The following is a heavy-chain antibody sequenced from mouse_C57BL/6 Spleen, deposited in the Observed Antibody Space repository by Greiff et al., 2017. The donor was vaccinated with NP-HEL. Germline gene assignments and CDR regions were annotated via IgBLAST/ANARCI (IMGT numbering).Heavy chain of an antibody. CDR1: GYTFTSYG. V-gene: IGHV1-81*01. D-gene: IGHD3-2*02. CDR3: ARSTAQAGYYYAMDY. CDR2: IYPRSGNT. Sequence: VKLQESGAELARPGASVKLSCKASGYTFTSYGISWVKQRTGQGLEWIGEIYPRSGNTYYNEKFKGKATLTADKSSSTAYMELRSLTSEDSAVYFCARSTAQAGYYYAMDYWGQGTSVTVSS. J-gene: IGHJ4*01.